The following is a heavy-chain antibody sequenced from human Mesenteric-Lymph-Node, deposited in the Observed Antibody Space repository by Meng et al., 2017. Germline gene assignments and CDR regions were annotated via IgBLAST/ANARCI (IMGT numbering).Heavy chain of an antibody. CDR2: INAGNGNT. CDR1: GYTFTSYA. V-gene: IGHV1-3*01. J-gene: IGHJ4*02. Sequence: ASVKVSCKASGYTFTSYAMHWVRQAPGQRLEWMGWINAGNGNTKYSQKFQGRVTMTTDTSTSTAYMELRSLRSDDTAVYYCARDKLREYRATMIVVVTRFDYWGQGTLVTVSS. D-gene: IGHD3-22*01. CDR3: ARDKLREYRATMIVVVTRFDY.